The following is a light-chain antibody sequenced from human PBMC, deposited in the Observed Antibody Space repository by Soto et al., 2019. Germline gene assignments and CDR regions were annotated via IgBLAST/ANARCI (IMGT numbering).Light chain of an antibody. CDR3: QQYGSSPRT. Sequence: DIEMTQSPSTLSASVGDTVTITCRASQSIATWLAWYQQKPEKAPKLLIYKATNVQSGVSSRFSGSGSGTEFSLTISSLQPEDFAVYYCQQYGSSPRTFGQGTKVEIK. V-gene: IGKV1-5*03. J-gene: IGKJ1*01. CDR1: QSIATW. CDR2: KAT.